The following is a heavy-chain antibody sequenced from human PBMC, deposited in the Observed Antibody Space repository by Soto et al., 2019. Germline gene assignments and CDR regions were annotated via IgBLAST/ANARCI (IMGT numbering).Heavy chain of an antibody. CDR1: GFTFSSYA. J-gene: IGHJ4*02. CDR2: ISGSGGST. Sequence: GGSLRLSCAASGFTFSSYAMSWVRQAPGKGLEWVSAISGSGGSTYYADSVKGRFTISRDNSKNTLYLQMNSLRAEDTAIYYCAKIFSPSEPPGYYGWELLPQEQASSRSEIDYWGQGTLVTVSS. V-gene: IGHV3-23*01. CDR3: AKIFSPSEPPGYYGWELLPQEQASSRSEIDY. D-gene: IGHD1-26*01.